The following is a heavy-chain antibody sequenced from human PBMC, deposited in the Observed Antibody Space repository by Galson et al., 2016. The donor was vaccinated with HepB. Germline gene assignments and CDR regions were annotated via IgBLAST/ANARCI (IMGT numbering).Heavy chain of an antibody. CDR2: IWYDGRTE. J-gene: IGHJ6*02. D-gene: IGHD3-16*01. Sequence: SLTLSCAASGFTFSSYVMHGVRQAPGKGLDWVAVIWYDGRTEYYADSVKGRFAISRDNSGDTLYLYMNSLRVEDTAVFYCAKDRETWAPYGMEVWGQGTTVTVSS. CDR1: GFTFSSYV. CDR3: AKDRETWAPYGMEV. V-gene: IGHV3-33*06.